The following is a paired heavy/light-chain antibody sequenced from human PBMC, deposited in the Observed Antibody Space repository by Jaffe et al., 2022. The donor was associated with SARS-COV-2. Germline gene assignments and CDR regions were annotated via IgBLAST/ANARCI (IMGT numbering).Heavy chain of an antibody. CDR1: GYTFTTYP. D-gene: IGHD3-3*01. V-gene: IGHV1-3*04. Sequence: QVRLVQSGAEVKKPGASVKVSCKASGYTFTTYPMHWVRQAPGQRLEWMGWINTGNGNTKYSQKFQGRVTITRDASASTASLELSSLRSEDTAVYYCLTTFGVVGHYWGQGTLVTVSS. CDR3: LTTFGVVGHY. J-gene: IGHJ4*02. CDR2: INTGNGNT.
Light chain of an antibody. CDR3: QHYDNLRLT. Sequence: DIQMTQSPSSLSASVGDRVTITCQASQDISNYLNWYQQKPGKAPKLLIYDASNLETGVPSRFSGSGSGTDFTFTISSLQSEDIATYFCQHYDNLRLTFGGGTKVEIK. CDR1: QDISNY. CDR2: DAS. V-gene: IGKV1-33*01. J-gene: IGKJ4*01.